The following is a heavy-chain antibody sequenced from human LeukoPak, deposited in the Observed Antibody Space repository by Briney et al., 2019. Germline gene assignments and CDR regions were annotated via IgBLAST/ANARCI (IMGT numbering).Heavy chain of an antibody. Sequence: SETLSLTCAVYGGSFSGYYWSWIRQPPGKGLEWIGEINHSGSTNYNPSLKSRVTISVDTSKNQFSLKLSFVTAADTAVYYCARGGFGELLLFDYWGQGTLVTVSS. CDR1: GGSFSGYY. J-gene: IGHJ4*02. CDR3: ARGGFGELLLFDY. V-gene: IGHV4-34*01. D-gene: IGHD3-10*01. CDR2: INHSGST.